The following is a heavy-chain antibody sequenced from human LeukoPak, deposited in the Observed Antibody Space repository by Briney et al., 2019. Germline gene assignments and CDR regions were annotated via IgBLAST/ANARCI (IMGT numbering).Heavy chain of an antibody. CDR2: ISSTSGYI. Sequence: PGRSLRLSCAASGFTFTNYRMTWVRQAPGKGLEWVSSISSTSGYIFYADSVQGRFTISRDNAKSSLYLQMNSLRAEDTAVYYCARENGDYADAFDIWGQGTMVTVSS. CDR1: GFTFTNYR. CDR3: ARENGDYADAFDI. V-gene: IGHV3-21*01. D-gene: IGHD4-17*01. J-gene: IGHJ3*02.